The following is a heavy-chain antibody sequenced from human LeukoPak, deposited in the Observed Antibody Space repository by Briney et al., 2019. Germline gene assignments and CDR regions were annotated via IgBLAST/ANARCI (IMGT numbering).Heavy chain of an antibody. CDR1: GFTFSTYS. CDR3: ASGVHYTSGWIDI. J-gene: IGHJ3*02. Sequence: GGSLRLSCAASGFTFSTYSMNWVRQAPGKGLEWVSSISSSGSTIHYVDSVKGRFTISRDNAKNSLFLQMNSLRAEDTAVYYCASGVHYTSGWIDIWGQGTMVTVSS. D-gene: IGHD6-19*01. V-gene: IGHV3-48*04. CDR2: ISSSGSTI.